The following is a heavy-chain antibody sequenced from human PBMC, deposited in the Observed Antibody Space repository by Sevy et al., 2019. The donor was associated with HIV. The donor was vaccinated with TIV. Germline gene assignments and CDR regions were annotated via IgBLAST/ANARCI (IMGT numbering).Heavy chain of an antibody. Sequence: GGSLRLSCAASEFTISDYSDYHMAWIRQAPGKGLECIAYISGSGGTIYYADSVRGRFIISWDNAKKSLYLHLNSLRTEDSDVYYCASDPVRGGRQLLTYYYFDHWGRGTSVTLSS. CDR3: ASDPVRGGRQLLTYYYFDH. CDR1: EFTISDYSDYH. D-gene: IGHD3-10*01. V-gene: IGHV3-11*04. J-gene: IGHJ2*01. CDR2: ISGSGGTI.